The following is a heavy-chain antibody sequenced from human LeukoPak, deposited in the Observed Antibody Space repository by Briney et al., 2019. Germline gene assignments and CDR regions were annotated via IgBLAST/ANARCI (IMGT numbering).Heavy chain of an antibody. CDR2: IIPIFGTA. CDR3: ARDLGIAAAGTWYYYYGMDV. CDR1: GGTFISYA. J-gene: IGHJ6*02. D-gene: IGHD6-13*01. Sequence: ASVKVSCKASGGTFISYAISWVRQAPGQGLEWMGGIIPIFGTANYAQKFQGRVTITADESTSTAYMELSSLRSEDTAVYYCARDLGIAAAGTWYYYYGMDVWGQGTTVTVSS. V-gene: IGHV1-69*13.